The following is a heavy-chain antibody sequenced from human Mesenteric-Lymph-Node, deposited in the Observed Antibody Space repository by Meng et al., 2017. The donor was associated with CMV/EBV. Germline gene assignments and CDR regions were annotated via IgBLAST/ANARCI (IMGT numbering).Heavy chain of an antibody. CDR2: ISGSAGST. CDR1: GFTFSSYA. J-gene: IGHJ1*01. D-gene: IGHD1-1*01. Sequence: GESLKISCAASGFTFSSYAMTWVRQAPGKGLEWVSTISGSAGSTYYADSVKGRFTISRDNSKNTLYLQMNSLRAEDTAVYYCAKDSSNWVKYFQHWGQGTLVTVSS. V-gene: IGHV3-23*01. CDR3: AKDSSNWVKYFQH.